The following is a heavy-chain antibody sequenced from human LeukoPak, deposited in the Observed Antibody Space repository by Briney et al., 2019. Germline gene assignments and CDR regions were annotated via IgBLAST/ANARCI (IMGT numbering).Heavy chain of an antibody. Sequence: GGSLRLSCAASGFTFSSYAMSWVRQAPGKGLEWVSAISGSGGSTYYADSVKGRFTISRDNSKNTLYLQMNSLRAEDTAVYYCAKDSGRITIFGVVIEGYGMDVWGKGTTVTVSS. D-gene: IGHD3-3*01. J-gene: IGHJ6*04. CDR2: ISGSGGST. CDR3: AKDSGRITIFGVVIEGYGMDV. CDR1: GFTFSSYA. V-gene: IGHV3-23*01.